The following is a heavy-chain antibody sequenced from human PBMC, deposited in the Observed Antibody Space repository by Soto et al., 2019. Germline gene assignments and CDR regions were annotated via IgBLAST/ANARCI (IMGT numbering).Heavy chain of an antibody. Sequence: GGCLGLSCAASGVTFRSYAMSWVRQAPGKGLEWVSAISDSGGSTYYADSVKGRFTISRDNSKNTLYLQMNSLRAEDTAVYYCAKVSGGRSWSGYWGQGTLVTVSS. V-gene: IGHV3-23*01. CDR1: GVTFRSYA. J-gene: IGHJ4*02. CDR2: ISDSGGST. D-gene: IGHD6-25*01. CDR3: AKVSGGRSWSGY.